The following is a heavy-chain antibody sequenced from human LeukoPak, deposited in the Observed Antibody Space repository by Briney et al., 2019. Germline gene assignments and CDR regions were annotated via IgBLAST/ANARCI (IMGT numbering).Heavy chain of an antibody. V-gene: IGHV3-30*03. CDR1: RFTFSNYG. D-gene: IGHD2-21*01. CDR2: ISYDGGNK. Sequence: GGSLRLSCTASRFTFSNYGMHWVRQAPGKGLEWVAVISYDGGNKHYADSVKGRFTISRDNSKNTLYLQMNSLRGEDTAVYYCVRDVWGDRDSYFDYWGQGSLVTVSS. J-gene: IGHJ4*02. CDR3: VRDVWGDRDSYFDY.